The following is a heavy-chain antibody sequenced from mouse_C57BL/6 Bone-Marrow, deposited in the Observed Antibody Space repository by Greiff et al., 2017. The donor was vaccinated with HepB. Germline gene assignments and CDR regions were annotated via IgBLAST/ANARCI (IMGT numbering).Heavy chain of an antibody. CDR1: GYTFTDYN. Sequence: EVKLVESGPELVKPGASVKIPCKASGYTFTDYNMDWVKKSHGKSLEWIGDINPNNGGTIYNQKFKGKATLTVDKSSSTAYMELRSLTSEDTAVYYCAREGSYWYFDVWGTGTTVTVSS. CDR3: AREGSYWYFDV. J-gene: IGHJ1*03. V-gene: IGHV1-18*01. CDR2: INPNNGGT.